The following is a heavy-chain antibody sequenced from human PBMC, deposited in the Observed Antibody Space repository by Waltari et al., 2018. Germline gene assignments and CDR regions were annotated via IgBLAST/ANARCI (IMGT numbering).Heavy chain of an antibody. CDR2: ISGSGGTI. Sequence: QVQLVESGGGLVKPGGSLRLSCAASGFTFGDYYMSWIRQAPGKGLEWVSYISGSGGTIYYADSVKGRFTISRDNAKNSLYLQINSLRAEDTAVYYCARPAAAATGDFDYWGQGTLVTVSS. CDR1: GFTFGDYY. J-gene: IGHJ4*02. V-gene: IGHV3-11*04. D-gene: IGHD6-13*01. CDR3: ARPAAAATGDFDY.